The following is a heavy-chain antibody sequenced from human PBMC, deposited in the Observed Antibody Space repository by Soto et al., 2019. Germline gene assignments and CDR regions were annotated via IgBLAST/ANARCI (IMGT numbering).Heavy chain of an antibody. J-gene: IGHJ4*02. CDR3: AKGSGSFGSGPRGLED. CDR1: RFTFDDYA. CDR2: ISWNSAKI. Sequence: EVQLVESGGGLVQPGRSLRLSCAASRFTFDDYAMHWVRQAPGKGLEWVSGISWNSAKIDYADSVKGRFTISRDNAKNSLYLQMNSLRAEDTALYYCAKGSGSFGSGPRGLEDWGQGTLVTVSS. D-gene: IGHD3-10*01. V-gene: IGHV3-9*01.